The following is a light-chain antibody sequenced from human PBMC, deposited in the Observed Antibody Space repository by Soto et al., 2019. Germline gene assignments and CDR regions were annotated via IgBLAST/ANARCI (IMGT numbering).Light chain of an antibody. Sequence: QAVVTQPPSVSGAPGQRVTISCTGSSSNIGAGYDVHWYQQLPGTAPKILIYGNINRPSGVPDRFSGSKSGTSASLAITGLQAEDEADYYCQSYDSSLSVVFGGGTKLTVL. J-gene: IGLJ2*01. CDR3: QSYDSSLSVV. CDR2: GNI. CDR1: SSNIGAGYD. V-gene: IGLV1-40*01.